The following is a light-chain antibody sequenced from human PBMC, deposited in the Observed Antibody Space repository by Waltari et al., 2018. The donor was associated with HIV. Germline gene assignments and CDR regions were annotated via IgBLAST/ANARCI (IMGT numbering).Light chain of an antibody. V-gene: IGKV1-39*01. Sequence: IQMTQSPSSLSASVGDSVPITCRASQSVSYKVNWYQQKPGKPPKVLIYDASILQSGVPSRFSGGGSATDFTLTINSLQPDDFATYFCHQSYSFPLTFGPGTKVEI. J-gene: IGKJ3*01. CDR3: HQSYSFPLT. CDR2: DAS. CDR1: QSVSYK.